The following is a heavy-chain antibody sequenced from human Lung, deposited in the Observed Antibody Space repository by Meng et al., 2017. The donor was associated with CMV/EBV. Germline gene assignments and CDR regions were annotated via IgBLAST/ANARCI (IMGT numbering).Heavy chain of an antibody. D-gene: IGHD3-22*01. Sequence: GGSLRLSCEVSGFTFSDYYMSWIRQAPGKGLEWISSISSHGSATYYADSVKGRFTVSRDNAKNSLYLQMNSLRAEDTAVYYCARVFGDITGYVFDYWGQGXLVTVSS. CDR1: GFTFSDYY. V-gene: IGHV3-11*04. CDR2: ISSHGSAT. CDR3: ARVFGDITGYVFDY. J-gene: IGHJ4*02.